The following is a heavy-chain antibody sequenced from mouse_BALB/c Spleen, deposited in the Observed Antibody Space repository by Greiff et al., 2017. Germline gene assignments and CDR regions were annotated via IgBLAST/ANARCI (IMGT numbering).Heavy chain of an antibody. CDR3: AAGDYDWFAY. CDR1: GYAFTNYL. CDR2: INPGSGGT. J-gene: IGHJ3*01. D-gene: IGHD2-4*01. V-gene: IGHV1-54*01. Sequence: QVQLQQSGAELVRPGTSVKVSCKASGYAFTNYLIEWVKQRPGQGLEWIGVINPGSGGTNYNEKFKGKATLTADKSSSTAYMQLSSLTSDDSAVYFCAAGDYDWFAYWGQGTLVTVSA.